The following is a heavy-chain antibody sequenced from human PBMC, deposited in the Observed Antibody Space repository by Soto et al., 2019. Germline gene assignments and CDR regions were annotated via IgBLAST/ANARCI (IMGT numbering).Heavy chain of an antibody. J-gene: IGHJ4*02. Sequence: PGESLKISCKGSGYTFTSYWIGWVRQMTGEGLEWMGVIYPSDSDIRYSPSFQGKVTISADKSITTAYLQWSSLKAADTAMYYCVRSGTSSGRFSDYWGQGTLVTVSS. D-gene: IGHD2-15*01. CDR2: IYPSDSDI. CDR1: GYTFTSYW. CDR3: VRSGTSSGRFSDY. V-gene: IGHV5-51*01.